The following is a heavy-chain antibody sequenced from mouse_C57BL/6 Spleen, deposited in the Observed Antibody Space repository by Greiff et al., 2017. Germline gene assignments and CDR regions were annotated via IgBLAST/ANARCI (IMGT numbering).Heavy chain of an antibody. CDR3: GRSDGTWDD. J-gene: IGHJ2*01. CDR2: INPNNGGT. Sequence: EVQLQQSGPELVKPGASVKISCKASGYTFTDYYMNWVKQSHGKSLEWIGDINPNNGGTSYNQKFKGKATLTVDKSSSTAYMELRSRTSEDSAVSYCGRSDGTWDDGGQGTTRAVSS. V-gene: IGHV1-26*01. D-gene: IGHD2-3*01. CDR1: GYTFTDYY.